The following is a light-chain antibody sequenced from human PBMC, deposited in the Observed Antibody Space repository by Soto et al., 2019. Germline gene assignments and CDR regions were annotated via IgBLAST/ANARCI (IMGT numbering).Light chain of an antibody. V-gene: IGKV3-15*01. CDR1: QSLTRY. Sequence: EIVMTQSPATLSVSPGETATLSCRASQSLTRYLAWYQQKPDQTPRLLIYGISTRATDIPARFSGSGSRTEFTLTISSLQSEDFAVYYCQQYNNWPLTFGGGTKVEIK. CDR2: GIS. J-gene: IGKJ4*01. CDR3: QQYNNWPLT.